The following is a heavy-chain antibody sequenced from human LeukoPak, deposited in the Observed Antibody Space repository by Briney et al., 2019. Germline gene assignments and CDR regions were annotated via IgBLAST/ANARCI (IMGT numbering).Heavy chain of an antibody. J-gene: IGHJ6*02. Sequence: ASVKVSCKASGYTFTSYGISWVRQAPGQVLEWMGWISAYNGNTNYAQKLQGRVTMTTDTSTSTAYMELRSLRSDDTAVYYCARDDGSGSWAGNYYYYGMDAGAKGPRSPSP. CDR1: GYTFTSYG. CDR3: ARDDGSGSWAGNYYYYGMDA. CDR2: ISAYNGNT. D-gene: IGHD3-10*01. V-gene: IGHV1-18*01.